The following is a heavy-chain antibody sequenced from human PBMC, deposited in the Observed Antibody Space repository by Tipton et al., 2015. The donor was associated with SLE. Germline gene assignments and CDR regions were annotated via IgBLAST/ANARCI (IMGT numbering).Heavy chain of an antibody. CDR3: AIAAAGSDAFDI. J-gene: IGHJ3*02. D-gene: IGHD6-13*01. CDR1: GGSISSYY. V-gene: IGHV4-59*01. CDR2: IYYSGST. Sequence: GLVKPSETLSLTCTVSGGSISSYYWSWIRQPPGKGLEWIGYIYYSGSTNYNPSLKSRVTISVDTSKNQFSLKLSSVTVADTAVYYCAIAAAGSDAFDIWGQGTMVTVSS.